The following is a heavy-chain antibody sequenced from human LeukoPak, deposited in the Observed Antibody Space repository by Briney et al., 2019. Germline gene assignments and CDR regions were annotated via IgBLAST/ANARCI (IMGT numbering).Heavy chain of an antibody. CDR2: ISAYNGNT. D-gene: IGHD3-9*01. CDR3: ARVQLRYFDWSPSEFDY. V-gene: IGHV1-18*01. J-gene: IGHJ4*02. Sequence: GASVKVSCKAPGYTFTSYGISWVRQAPGQGLEWMGWISAYNGNTNYAQKLQGRVTMTTDTSTSTAYMELRSLRSDDTAVYYCARVQLRYFDWSPSEFDYWGQGTLVTVSS. CDR1: GYTFTSYG.